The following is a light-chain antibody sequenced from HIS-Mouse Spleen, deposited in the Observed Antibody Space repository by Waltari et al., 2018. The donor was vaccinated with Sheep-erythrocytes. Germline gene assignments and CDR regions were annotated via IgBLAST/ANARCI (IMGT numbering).Light chain of an antibody. Sequence: SYVLTQPPSVSVAPGQTARITCVGNNIGSKSVHWYQQKPGKAPVLVVYDDSDRPSGVPDRFSGSKSGNTASLTVSGLQAEDEADYYCSSYAGSNNWVFGGGTKLTVL. J-gene: IGLJ3*02. V-gene: IGLV3-21*02. CDR3: SSYAGSNNWV. CDR1: NIGSKS. CDR2: DDS.